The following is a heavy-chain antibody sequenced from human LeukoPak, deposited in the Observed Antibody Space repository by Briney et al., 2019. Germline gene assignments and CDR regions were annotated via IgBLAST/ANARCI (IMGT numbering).Heavy chain of an antibody. Sequence: SSETLSLTCSVSGASISPYYWSWVRQPPGKGLEWIGYISYGGNTNYNSSLESRVTISVDTSKNQFSLKLSSVTAADTAVYYCVRHTGSTTLDYWGQGTLVTVSS. CDR3: VRHTGSTTLDY. J-gene: IGHJ4*02. CDR1: GASISPYY. V-gene: IGHV4-59*08. D-gene: IGHD2/OR15-2a*01. CDR2: ISYGGNT.